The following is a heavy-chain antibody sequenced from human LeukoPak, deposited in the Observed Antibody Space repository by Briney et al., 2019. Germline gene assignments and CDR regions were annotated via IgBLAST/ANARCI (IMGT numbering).Heavy chain of an antibody. CDR3: AKAYYYDSSGSGGFDY. V-gene: IGHV3-9*01. CDR2: ISWNSGSI. J-gene: IGHJ4*02. D-gene: IGHD3-22*01. CDR1: GFTFGDYA. Sequence: GGSLRLSCAASGFTFGDYAMHWVRQAPGKGLEWVSGISWNSGSIGYADSVKGRFTISRDNAKNSLYLQMNSLRAEDTALYYCAKAYYYDSSGSGGFDYWGQGTLVTVSS.